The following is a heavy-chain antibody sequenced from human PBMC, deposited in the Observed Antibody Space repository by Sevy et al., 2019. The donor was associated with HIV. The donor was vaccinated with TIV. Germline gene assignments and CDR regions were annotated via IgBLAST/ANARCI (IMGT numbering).Heavy chain of an antibody. V-gene: IGHV1-2*02. CDR2: INPNSGGT. D-gene: IGHD2-15*01. CDR1: GYTFTGYY. CDR3: ARVRRGYCSGGSCYTRFDP. Sequence: ASVKVSCKASGYTFTGYYMHWVRQAPGQGLEWMGWINPNSGGTNYAQKFQGRVTMTRDTSISTAYMELSRLRSDDTAVYYCARVRRGYCSGGSCYTRFDPWGQGTLVTVSS. J-gene: IGHJ5*02.